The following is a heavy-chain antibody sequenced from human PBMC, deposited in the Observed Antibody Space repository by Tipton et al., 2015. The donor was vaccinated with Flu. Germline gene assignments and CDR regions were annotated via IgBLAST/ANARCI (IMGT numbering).Heavy chain of an antibody. Sequence: TLSLTCTVSGGSISSYYWSWIRQPAGKGLEWIGRIYTSGSTNYNPSLKSRVTMSVDTSKNQFSLKLSSVTAADTAVYYCARDNVYCSGGSGYSHYYYGMDVWGQGTTVTVSS. CDR1: GGSISSYY. V-gene: IGHV4-4*07. D-gene: IGHD2-15*01. J-gene: IGHJ6*02. CDR2: IYTSGST. CDR3: ARDNVYCSGGSGYSHYYYGMDV.